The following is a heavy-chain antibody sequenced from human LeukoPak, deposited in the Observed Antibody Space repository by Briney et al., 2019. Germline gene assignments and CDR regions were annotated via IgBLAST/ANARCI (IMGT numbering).Heavy chain of an antibody. CDR1: GFTFSGYW. CDR2: LKQDGSEK. V-gene: IGHV3-7*01. CDR3: ARGTIAAPGTDY. J-gene: IGHJ4*02. Sequence: GGSLRLSCAASGFTFSGYWMPWVRQAPGKGLDWVANLKQDGSEKHFADSVKGRFTISRDNAENSLYLQMNSLRAEDAAMYYCARGTIAAPGTDYWGQGTLVTVSS. D-gene: IGHD6-13*01.